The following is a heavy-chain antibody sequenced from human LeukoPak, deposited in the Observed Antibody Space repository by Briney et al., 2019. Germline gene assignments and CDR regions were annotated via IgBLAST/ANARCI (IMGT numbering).Heavy chain of an antibody. Sequence: GGSLRLSCAASGFTFSSYGMHWVRQAPGKGLEWVAVISYDGSNKYYADSVKGRFTISRDNSKNTLYLQMNSLRAEDTAVYYCARSGYCSSTSCYGAFDIWGQGTMVTVSS. CDR2: ISYDGSNK. V-gene: IGHV3-30*03. D-gene: IGHD2-2*01. J-gene: IGHJ3*02. CDR1: GFTFSSYG. CDR3: ARSGYCSSTSCYGAFDI.